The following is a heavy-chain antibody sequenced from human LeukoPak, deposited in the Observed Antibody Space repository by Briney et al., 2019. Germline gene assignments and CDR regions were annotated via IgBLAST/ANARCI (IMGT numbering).Heavy chain of an antibody. Sequence: GGSLRLSCAASGFTFSSYNMNWVRQAPGKGLEWVSSISSSSSYIYYADSVKGRFTISRDNAKNSLYLQMNSLRAEDTAVYYCARGHASSGYYFFDYWGQGTLVTVSS. CDR3: ARGHASSGYYFFDY. D-gene: IGHD3-22*01. CDR2: ISSSSSYI. J-gene: IGHJ4*02. CDR1: GFTFSSYN. V-gene: IGHV3-21*01.